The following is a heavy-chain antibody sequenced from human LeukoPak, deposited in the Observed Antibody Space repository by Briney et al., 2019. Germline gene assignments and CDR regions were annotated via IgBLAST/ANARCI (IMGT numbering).Heavy chain of an antibody. V-gene: IGHV1-18*01. CDR3: ARRRGSPNWFDP. CDR2: ISTYNGNT. J-gene: IGHJ5*02. D-gene: IGHD6-13*01. CDR1: GYTFTSYG. Sequence: ASVKVSCKASGYTFTSYGISWVRHAPGQGLERMGWISTYNGNTNYAQKLQGRVAMTTDTSTSTAYMELRSLRSDDTAVYYCARRRGSPNWFDPWGQGTLVTVSS.